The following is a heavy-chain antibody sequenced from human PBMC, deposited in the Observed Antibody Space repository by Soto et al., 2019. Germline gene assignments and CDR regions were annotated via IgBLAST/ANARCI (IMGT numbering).Heavy chain of an antibody. Sequence: GGSLRLSCAASGFTFSSYAMSWVRQAPGKGLEWVSAISGSGGSTYYADSVKGRFTISRDNSKNTLYLQMNSLRAEDTAVYYCAKFTHIVVVVAATPSDYMDVWGKGTTVTVSS. D-gene: IGHD2-15*01. CDR1: GFTFSSYA. CDR3: AKFTHIVVVVAATPSDYMDV. CDR2: ISGSGGST. V-gene: IGHV3-23*01. J-gene: IGHJ6*03.